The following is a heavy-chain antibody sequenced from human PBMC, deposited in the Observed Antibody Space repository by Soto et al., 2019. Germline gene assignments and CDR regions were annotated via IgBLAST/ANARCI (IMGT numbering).Heavy chain of an antibody. CDR1: GYTFTSYY. J-gene: IGHJ5*02. D-gene: IGHD3-3*01. Sequence: ASVKVSCKASGYTFTSYYIHWVRQAPGQGLEWMGIINPSDGNTTYAQKFQGRVTMTTDTSTSTAYMELRSLRSDDTAVYYCARSRITIFGVVNWNTNWFDPWGQGTLVTVSS. V-gene: IGHV1-46*01. CDR2: INPSDGNT. CDR3: ARSRITIFGVVNWNTNWFDP.